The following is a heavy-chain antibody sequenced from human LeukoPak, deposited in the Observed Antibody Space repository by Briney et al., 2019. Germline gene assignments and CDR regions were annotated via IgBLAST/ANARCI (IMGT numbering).Heavy chain of an antibody. J-gene: IGHJ4*02. V-gene: IGHV4-59*01. Sequence: SETLSLTCTVSNGPTNTYQWTWIRQPPGRGLEWIGNIHYSGSTNYNPSLKSRVTISVDTSKNQFSLKLSSVTAADTAVYYCARADYDILTGYYNSYYFDYWGQGTLVTVSS. CDR2: IHYSGST. D-gene: IGHD3-9*01. CDR3: ARADYDILTGYYNSYYFDY. CDR1: NGPTNTYQ.